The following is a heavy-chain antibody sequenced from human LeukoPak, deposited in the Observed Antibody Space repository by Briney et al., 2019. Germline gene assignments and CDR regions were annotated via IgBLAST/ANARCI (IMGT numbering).Heavy chain of an antibody. Sequence: SETLSLTCTVSGGSISSSSYCWGWIRQPPGKGLEWIGSIYYSGSTYYNPSLKSRVTISVDPSKNQLSLKLSSVTAADTAVYYCARHSGYSYGYAYYYYYMDVWGKGTTVTVSS. CDR1: GGSISSSSYC. D-gene: IGHD5-18*01. J-gene: IGHJ6*03. CDR3: ARHSGYSYGYAYYYYYMDV. V-gene: IGHV4-39*01. CDR2: IYYSGST.